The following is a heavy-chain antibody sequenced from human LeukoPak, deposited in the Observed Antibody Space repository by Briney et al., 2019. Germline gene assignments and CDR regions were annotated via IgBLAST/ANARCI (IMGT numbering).Heavy chain of an antibody. CDR2: INPSGGTT. D-gene: IGHD3-22*01. CDR3: ARGAYYYDSSGLRSFVNY. J-gene: IGHJ4*02. Sequence: ASVKVSCKASGYTFTSYYMHWVRQAPGQGLEWMGIINPSGGTTSYAQKFQGRVTMTRDTSTSTVYMELSSLRSEDMAVYYCARGAYYYDSSGLRSFVNYWGQGTLVTVSS. CDR1: GYTFTSYY. V-gene: IGHV1-46*01.